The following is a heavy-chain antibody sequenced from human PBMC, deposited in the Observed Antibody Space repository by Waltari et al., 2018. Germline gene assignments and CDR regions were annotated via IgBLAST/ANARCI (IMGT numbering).Heavy chain of an antibody. J-gene: IGHJ4*02. V-gene: IGHV3-30*01. D-gene: IGHD3-22*01. Sequence: QVQLVESGGGVVQPGRSLRLSCAASGFTFSRYAMHWVLQAPGKGLEWVVVISYDGSDKYDADSVKGRFTISRDNSKNTLYLQMNSLRVEDTAVYYCARDRDSHESSGYFVYWGQGTLVTVSS. CDR1: GFTFSRYA. CDR2: ISYDGSDK. CDR3: ARDRDSHESSGYFVY.